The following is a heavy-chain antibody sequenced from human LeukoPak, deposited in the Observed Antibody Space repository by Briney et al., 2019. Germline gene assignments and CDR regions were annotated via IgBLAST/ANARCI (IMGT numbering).Heavy chain of an antibody. CDR1: GYSISSGYY. CDR2: VYHVGTT. CDR3: ARRERQQLVPGDY. Sequence: SETLSLTCTVSGYSISSGYYWGWIRQPPGKGLEWIGVYHVGTTDYNPSLKSRVTISVDRSKNQFSLKLSSVTAADTAVYYCARRERQQLVPGDYWGQGTLVTVSS. V-gene: IGHV4-38-2*02. J-gene: IGHJ4*02. D-gene: IGHD6-13*01.